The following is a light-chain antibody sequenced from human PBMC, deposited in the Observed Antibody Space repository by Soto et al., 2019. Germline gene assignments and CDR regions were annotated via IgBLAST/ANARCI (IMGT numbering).Light chain of an antibody. J-gene: IGKJ4*01. CDR2: LGS. CDR1: QSLLHSNGYNC. V-gene: IGKV2-28*01. CDR3: MQALQTPLT. Sequence: DIVMTQSPLSLPVTPGEPASISCRSSQSLLHSNGYNCLDWYLQKPGQSPQLLIYLGSTRASGVPDRFSGSGSGTDFTLKISRVEAEDFGVYYCMQALQTPLTFGGGTKVEIK.